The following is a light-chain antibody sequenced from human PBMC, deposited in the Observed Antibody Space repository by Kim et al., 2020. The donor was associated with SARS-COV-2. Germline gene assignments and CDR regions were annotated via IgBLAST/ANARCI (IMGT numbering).Light chain of an antibody. J-gene: IGKJ2*01. Sequence: EIVLTQSPDTLSLSLGERVTLSCRASQSVRNNFFAWYQQKGGQAPRLLIYAASTRATGIPDRFSGSGSGTDFTLTVSRLEPEDLAVYYCQQYASRPVTFGQGTKLEI. CDR1: QSVRNNF. CDR2: AAS. V-gene: IGKV3-20*01. CDR3: QQYASRPVT.